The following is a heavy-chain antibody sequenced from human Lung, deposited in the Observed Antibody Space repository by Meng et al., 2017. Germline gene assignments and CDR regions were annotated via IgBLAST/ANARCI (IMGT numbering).Heavy chain of an antibody. V-gene: IGHV4-59*11. CDR3: ANYGSGGLDY. D-gene: IGHD3-10*01. J-gene: IGHJ4*02. Sequence: LRLSCTVSGGSINYQYWSWIRQPPGKGLEWIGYIYYSGSTNYNPSLKSRVTISIDTSKNQFSLKLRSVTAADTAMYYCANYGSGGLDYWGQGTLVTVSS. CDR1: GGSINYQY. CDR2: IYYSGST.